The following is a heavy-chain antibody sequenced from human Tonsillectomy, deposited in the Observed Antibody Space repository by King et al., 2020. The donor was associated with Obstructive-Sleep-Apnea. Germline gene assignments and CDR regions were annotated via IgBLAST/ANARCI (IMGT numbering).Heavy chain of an antibody. CDR3: ARGRDLYYDSSGIDY. CDR1: DGSISSYY. Sequence: MQLQESGPRLVKPSETLSLTCTVSDGSISSYYWNWIRQPPGKGLEWIGYIYYSGSTQYHPSLKSRVTISVDTSKNQLSLKLTSVTAADTAVYYCARGRDLYYDSSGIDYWGQGTLVTVSS. D-gene: IGHD3-22*01. J-gene: IGHJ4*02. CDR2: IYYSGST. V-gene: IGHV4-59*01.